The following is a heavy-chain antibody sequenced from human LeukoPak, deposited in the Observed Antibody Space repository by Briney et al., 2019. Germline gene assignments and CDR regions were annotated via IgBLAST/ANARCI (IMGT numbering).Heavy chain of an antibody. D-gene: IGHD3-10*01. CDR3: ARDKYYGSGSYLIDY. V-gene: IGHV3-33*01. CDR1: GFTFSSYG. J-gene: IGHJ4*02. Sequence: GGSLRLSCAASGFTFSSYGMHWVRQAPGKGLEWVAVIWYDGSNKYYADSVKGRFTISRDNAKNSLYLQMNSLRAEDTAVYYCARDKYYGSGSYLIDYWGQGTLVTVSS. CDR2: IWYDGSNK.